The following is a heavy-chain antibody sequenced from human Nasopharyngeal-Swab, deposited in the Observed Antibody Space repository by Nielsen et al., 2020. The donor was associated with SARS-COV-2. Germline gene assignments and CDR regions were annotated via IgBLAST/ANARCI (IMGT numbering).Heavy chain of an antibody. CDR3: ARIQPPSYCGGDCYWFDP. D-gene: IGHD2-21*02. V-gene: IGHV4-34*09. J-gene: IGHJ5*02. Sequence: WIRQPPGKGLEWIGEINHSGSTNYNPSLKSRVTISVDTSKNQFSLKLSSVTAADTAVYYCARIQPPSYCGGDCYWFDPWGQGTLVTVSS. CDR2: INHSGST.